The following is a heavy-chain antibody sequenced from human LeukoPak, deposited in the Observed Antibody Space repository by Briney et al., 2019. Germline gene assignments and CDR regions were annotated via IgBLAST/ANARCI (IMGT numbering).Heavy chain of an antibody. CDR2: ISGSGSST. CDR1: GFTFSSSG. D-gene: IGHD3-9*01. J-gene: IGHJ4*02. Sequence: PGGSLGLSCAASGFTFSSSGMNWVRQAPGKGLEWVSGISGSGSSTYYADSVKGRFSIFRDNSENTLYLQMDSLGAEDTAVYYCARVLDENFDWLQGFGHWGQGTLVTVSS. CDR3: ARVLDENFDWLQGFGH. V-gene: IGHV3-23*01.